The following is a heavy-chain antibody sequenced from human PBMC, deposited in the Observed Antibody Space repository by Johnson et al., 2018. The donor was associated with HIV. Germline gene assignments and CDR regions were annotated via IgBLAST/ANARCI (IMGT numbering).Heavy chain of an antibody. V-gene: IGHV3-33*01. Sequence: VQLVESGGGVVQPGRSLRLSCAASGFPFSSYGMHWVRQAPGKGLDWVAVIWYDGSNTYYADSVKGRFTISRDNSKNTLYLQMNSLRAGDTAVYYCVRALGWYSSGWYGAFDIWGQGTMVTVSS. CDR1: GFPFSSYG. D-gene: IGHD6-19*01. CDR2: IWYDGSNT. CDR3: VRALGWYSSGWYGAFDI. J-gene: IGHJ3*02.